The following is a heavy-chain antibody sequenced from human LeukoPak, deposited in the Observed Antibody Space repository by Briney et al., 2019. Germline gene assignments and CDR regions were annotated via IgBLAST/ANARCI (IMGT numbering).Heavy chain of an antibody. CDR1: GFTFDDYA. CDR2: INWNSGII. D-gene: IGHD6-19*01. J-gene: IGHJ4*02. Sequence: GRSLRLSCAASGFTFDDYAMHWVRQAPGKGLEWVSGINWNSGIIAYADSVKGRFTISRDNAKNPLYLQMNSLRAEDTALYYCAKGTSRAVAGDFDYWGQGTLVSVSS. V-gene: IGHV3-9*01. CDR3: AKGTSRAVAGDFDY.